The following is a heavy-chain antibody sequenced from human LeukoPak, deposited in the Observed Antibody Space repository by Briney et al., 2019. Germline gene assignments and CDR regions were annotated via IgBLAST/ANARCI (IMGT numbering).Heavy chain of an antibody. J-gene: IGHJ4*02. D-gene: IGHD3-3*01. V-gene: IGHV4-59*01. CDR3: ARDFTYDFWSGYGY. Sequence: NPSETLSLTCTVSGVSISSYYWSWIRQPPGKGLEWIGYIYYSGSTNYNPSLKSRVTISVDTSKNQFSLKLSSVTAADTAVYYCARDFTYDFWSGYGYWGQGTLVTVSS. CDR2: IYYSGST. CDR1: GVSISSYY.